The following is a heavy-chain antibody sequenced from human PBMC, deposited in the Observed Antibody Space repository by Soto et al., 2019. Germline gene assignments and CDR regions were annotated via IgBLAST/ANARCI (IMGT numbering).Heavy chain of an antibody. D-gene: IGHD3-10*01. Sequence: EVQLVESGGGLIQPGGSLKLSCAASGFTVGNNYMSWVRQAPGKGLEWVSLIYSTGTTKYADSVKGRFTVSRDNAKNTLYLQMNSLRAEDTAVNYCAIDGRGSGSHYNSFGYWGQGTLVTVSS. CDR3: AIDGRGSGSHYNSFGY. CDR1: GFTVGNNY. CDR2: IYSTGTT. J-gene: IGHJ4*02. V-gene: IGHV3-53*01.